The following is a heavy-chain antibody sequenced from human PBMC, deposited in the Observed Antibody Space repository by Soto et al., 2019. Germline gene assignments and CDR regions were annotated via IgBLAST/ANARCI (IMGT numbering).Heavy chain of an antibody. V-gene: IGHV3-23*01. CDR3: ARRARTATTTWGAFDV. J-gene: IGHJ3*01. CDR1: GFTFNTYV. Sequence: GGSLRLSSEASGFTFNTYVMNWVRQAPGKGLEWVSTISYSADKTHYADSVKGRFTISRDNSRDTLFLQMNSLRADDSAVYYCARRARTATTTWGAFDVWGQGTMATVS. CDR2: ISYSADKT. D-gene: IGHD1-7*01.